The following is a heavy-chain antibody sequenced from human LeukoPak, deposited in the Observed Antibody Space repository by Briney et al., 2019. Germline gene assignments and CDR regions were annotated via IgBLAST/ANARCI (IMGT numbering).Heavy chain of an antibody. D-gene: IGHD6-13*01. CDR1: GGTFSSYA. CDR2: IIPILGIA. J-gene: IGHJ5*02. V-gene: IGHV1-69*04. CDR3: AREMQLVKNWFDP. Sequence: SVKVSCKASGGTFSSYAISWVRQAPGQGLEWMGRIIPILGIANYAQKFQGRVTITADKSTSTAYMELSSLRSEDMAVYYCAREMQLVKNWFDPWGQGTLVTVSS.